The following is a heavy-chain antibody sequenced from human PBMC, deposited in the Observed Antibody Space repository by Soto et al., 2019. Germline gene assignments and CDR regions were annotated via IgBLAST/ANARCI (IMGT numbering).Heavy chain of an antibody. CDR1: GFTFSTYG. Sequence: QVQLVESGGGEVQPGRSLTISCAASGFTFSTYGMHWVRQTPGKGLEWVAVISYDGTNKFYSDSVKGRFTISRDNFKNTPPLQLNSLRADDTAVYSSAKELQSNGDYDYYSYGMDVWGLGTRVTASS. D-gene: IGHD4-17*01. J-gene: IGHJ6*02. V-gene: IGHV3-30*18. CDR3: AKELQSNGDYDYYSYGMDV. CDR2: ISYDGTNK.